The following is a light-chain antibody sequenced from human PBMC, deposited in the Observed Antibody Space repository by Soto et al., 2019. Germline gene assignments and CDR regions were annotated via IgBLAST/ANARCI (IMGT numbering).Light chain of an antibody. J-gene: IGLJ1*01. CDR3: QSYDRRLSDSYV. CDR2: ANV. Sequence: QSVLTQPPSVSGAPGQRITISCTGSSSKIGADYDVHWYQHLPGKAPKLLIYANVHRPSGVPDRFSGSKSGTSASLAITGLQAKDYADYYYQSYDRRLSDSYVSGTGTKLTVL. V-gene: IGLV1-40*01. CDR1: SSKIGADYD.